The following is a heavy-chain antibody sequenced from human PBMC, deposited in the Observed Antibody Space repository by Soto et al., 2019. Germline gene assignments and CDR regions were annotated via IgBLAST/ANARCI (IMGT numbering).Heavy chain of an antibody. CDR2: IIPIFGTA. D-gene: IGHD3-10*01. V-gene: IGHV1-69*12. J-gene: IGHJ6*02. CDR3: AAYGSGIGTTDYYYYGMYV. Sequence: QVQLVQSGAEVKKPGSSVKVSCKASGGTFSSYAISWVRQAPGQGLEWMGGIIPIFGTANYAQKFQGRVTITADESTSTASMALSSLRSEDTAVYYCAAYGSGIGTTDYYYYGMYVWGQGTTVTVSS. CDR1: GGTFSSYA.